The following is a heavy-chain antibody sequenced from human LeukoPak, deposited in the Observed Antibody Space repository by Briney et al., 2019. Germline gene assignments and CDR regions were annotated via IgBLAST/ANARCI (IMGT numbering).Heavy chain of an antibody. D-gene: IGHD5-12*01. CDR3: GRGWISPYSGYDYDYFDY. J-gene: IGHJ4*02. Sequence: SETLSLTCAVYGGSFSGYYWSWIRQPPGKGLEWIGEINHSGSTNYNPSLKSRVTISVDTSKNQFSLRLSSVTAADTAVYYCGRGWISPYSGYDYDYFDYWGQGALVAVSS. CDR2: INHSGST. V-gene: IGHV4-34*01. CDR1: GGSFSGYY.